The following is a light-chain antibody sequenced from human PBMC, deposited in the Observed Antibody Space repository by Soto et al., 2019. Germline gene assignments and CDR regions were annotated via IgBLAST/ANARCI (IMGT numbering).Light chain of an antibody. CDR2: GAS. J-gene: IGKJ2*01. CDR1: QSVSSN. Sequence: EIVMTQSPATLSVSPGEGATLSCRASQSVSSNLAWYQQKPGQPPRLLIYGASTRATGIPARFSGSGSGTEFTLTVSSMQSEAFAVYYCQQYNYWPPTYTFGQGTKLEIK. V-gene: IGKV3-15*01. CDR3: QQYNYWPPTYT.